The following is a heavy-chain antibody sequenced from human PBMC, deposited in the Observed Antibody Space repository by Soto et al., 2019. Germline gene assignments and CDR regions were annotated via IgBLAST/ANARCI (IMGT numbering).Heavy chain of an antibody. V-gene: IGHV3-21*01. D-gene: IGHD2-2*01. J-gene: IGHJ3*02. CDR3: ARDDGLSSTNVKAFDI. CDR1: GFTFSRYY. CDR2: ISTTSTYT. Sequence: TGGSLRLSCAASGFTFSRYYMNWVRQAPGKGLEWVSSISTTSTYTHYADSLKGRFTISRDNAKKLLYLQMDSLRAEDTAVYYCARDDGLSSTNVKAFDIWGQGTKVTVS.